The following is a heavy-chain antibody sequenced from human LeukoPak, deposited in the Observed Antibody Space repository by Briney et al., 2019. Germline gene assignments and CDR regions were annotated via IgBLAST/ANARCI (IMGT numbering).Heavy chain of an antibody. J-gene: IGHJ5*02. CDR1: GLTGSHNY. CDR3: IVFGDSNH. V-gene: IGHV3-53*01. D-gene: IGHD4-17*01. Sequence: GGSLRLSCAASGLTGSHNYVSWVRQAPGKGLEWVSAIHTSGDTCYADSVKGRFTISRDTSKNTLYLQINSLRVEDTAVYYCIVFGDSNHWGQGTLATVSS. CDR2: IHTSGDT.